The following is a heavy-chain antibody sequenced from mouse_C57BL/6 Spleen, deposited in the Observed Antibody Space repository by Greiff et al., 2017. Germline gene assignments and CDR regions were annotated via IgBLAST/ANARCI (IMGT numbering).Heavy chain of an antibody. CDR2: INPSSGYT. J-gene: IGHJ2*01. V-gene: IGHV1-4*01. Sequence: KLQQSGAELARPGASVKMSCKASGYTFTSYTMHWVKQRPGQGLEWIGYINPSSGYTKYNQKFKDKATLTADKSSSTAYMQLSSLTSEDSAVYYCARGRPDEGDYWGQGTTLTVSS. CDR1: GYTFTSYT. CDR3: ARGRPDEGDY.